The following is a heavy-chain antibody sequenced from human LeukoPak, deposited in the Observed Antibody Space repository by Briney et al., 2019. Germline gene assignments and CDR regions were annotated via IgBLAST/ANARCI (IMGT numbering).Heavy chain of an antibody. CDR2: IYPTETT. CDR1: ALSISSDPSC. J-gene: IGHJ3*02. CDR3: ALHDNNGPRPFDI. V-gene: IGHV4-61*02. D-gene: IGHD3-22*01. Sequence: SSETLSLTCTVSALSISSDPSCCDWIRQPAGKGLEWIGRIYPTETTNSNPSLRSPLTLSVDTPKNPFSLKLSSVTAADTAVYYAALHDNNGPRPFDIGGQGTMATVSS.